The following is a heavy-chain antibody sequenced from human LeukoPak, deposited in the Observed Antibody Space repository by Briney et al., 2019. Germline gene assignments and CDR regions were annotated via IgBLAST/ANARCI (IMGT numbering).Heavy chain of an antibody. J-gene: IGHJ4*02. D-gene: IGHD5-18*01. CDR1: GYSFTSYW. CDR3: ARHPDTTVAFDY. CDR2: IYPGDSDT. V-gene: IGHV5-51*01. Sequence: GESLKISCKGSGYSFTSYWIGWVRQMPGEGLEWMGIIYPGDSDTKYSPSFQGQVTISADKSITTAYLQWSSLKASDTAMYYCARHPDTTVAFDYWGQGTLVTVSS.